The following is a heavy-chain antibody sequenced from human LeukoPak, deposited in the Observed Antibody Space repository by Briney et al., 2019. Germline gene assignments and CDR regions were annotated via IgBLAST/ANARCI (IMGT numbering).Heavy chain of an antibody. CDR2: INPISGGT. D-gene: IGHD2-15*01. Sequence: GASVKVSCKASGYTFTGYYMHWVRQAPGQGPEWMGWINPISGGTKYAQEFQGRVTMTRDTSSSTAYMELSRLRSDDTAVYYCARAECSSGSCSNDYWGQGTLVTVSS. CDR3: ARAECSSGSCSNDY. CDR1: GYTFTGYY. V-gene: IGHV1-2*02. J-gene: IGHJ4*02.